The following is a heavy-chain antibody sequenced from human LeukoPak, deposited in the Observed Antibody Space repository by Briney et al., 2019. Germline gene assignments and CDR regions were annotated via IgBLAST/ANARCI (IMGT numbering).Heavy chain of an antibody. CDR3: AKSLLTTASGTGRAFDL. CDR1: RFSFSAYP. V-gene: IGHV3-23*01. J-gene: IGHJ3*01. Sequence: GGSLRLSCAAFRFSFSAYPMGWVRRAPGRGLEWVSGISAGGDLTFHADPVKGRFTISRDNSKNTLYLQMNSLRADDTAEYYCAKSLLTTASGTGRAFDLWGQGTMVTVSS. D-gene: IGHD1-26*01. CDR2: ISAGGDLT.